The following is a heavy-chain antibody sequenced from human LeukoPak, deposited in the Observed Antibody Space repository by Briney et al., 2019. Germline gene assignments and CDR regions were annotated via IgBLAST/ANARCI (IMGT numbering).Heavy chain of an antibody. CDR1: GFTFSSYS. Sequence: GGSLRLSCAASGFTFSSYSMNWVRQAPGKGLEWVSSISSSSSYIYYADSVKGRFTISRDNAKNSLYLQMNSLRAEDTAVYYCARDKLVVNGGDLYGAFDYWGQGTLVTVSS. V-gene: IGHV3-21*01. J-gene: IGHJ4*02. CDR2: ISSSSSYI. CDR3: ARDKLVVNGGDLYGAFDY. D-gene: IGHD2-21*02.